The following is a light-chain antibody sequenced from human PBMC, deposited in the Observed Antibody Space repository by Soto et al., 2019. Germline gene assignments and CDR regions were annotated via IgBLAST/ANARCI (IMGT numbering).Light chain of an antibody. CDR2: GAS. Sequence: EIVLTQSPGTLSLSPGERATLSCRASQSVSSSYLAWYQQKPGQAPRLLIYGASNRAAGIPDRFSGSGSGTDFTLTISRLEPEDSAVYYCHQYGTPPFTFGRGTKVDIK. J-gene: IGKJ2*01. CDR3: HQYGTPPFT. V-gene: IGKV3-20*01. CDR1: QSVSSSY.